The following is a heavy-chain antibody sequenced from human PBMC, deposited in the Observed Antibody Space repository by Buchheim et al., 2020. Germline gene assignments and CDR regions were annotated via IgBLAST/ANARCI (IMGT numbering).Heavy chain of an antibody. Sequence: QVQLQESGPGLVKPSQTLSLTCTVSGGSISSGGYYWSWIRQHPGKGLEWIGYIYYSGSTYYNPSLKSRVTISVDTSKNQFSLKLSSVTDADTAVYYCARDGSPYYEFWSGYYYYYYGMDVWGQGTT. CDR3: ARDGSPYYEFWSGYYYYYYGMDV. CDR2: IYYSGST. CDR1: GGSISSGGYY. J-gene: IGHJ6*02. D-gene: IGHD3-3*01. V-gene: IGHV4-31*03.